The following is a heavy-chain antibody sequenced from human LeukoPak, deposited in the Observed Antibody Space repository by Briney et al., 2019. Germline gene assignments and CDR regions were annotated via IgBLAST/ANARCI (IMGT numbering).Heavy chain of an antibody. CDR1: GFTFSSYS. Sequence: GGSLRLSCAASGFTFSSYSMNWVRQAPGKGLEWVSSISSSSSYIYYADSVKGRFTISRDNAKNSLYLQMNSLRAEDTAVYYCARSLTRVTTVHWGQGTLVTVSS. CDR2: ISSSSSYI. D-gene: IGHD4-17*01. CDR3: ARSLTRVTTVH. V-gene: IGHV3-21*01. J-gene: IGHJ4*02.